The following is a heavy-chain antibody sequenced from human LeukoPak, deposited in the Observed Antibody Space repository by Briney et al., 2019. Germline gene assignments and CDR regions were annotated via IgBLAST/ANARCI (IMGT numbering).Heavy chain of an antibody. D-gene: IGHD6-19*01. CDR1: GYTFTGYY. J-gene: IGHJ5*02. CDR2: INPNSGGT. Sequence: ASVKVSCKASGYTFTGYYMHWVRQAPGQGLEWMGWINPNSGGTNYAQKFQGWVTMTRDTSISTAYMELSRLRSDDTAVYYCARDRNGGSGWLNWFDPWGQGTLVTVSS. CDR3: ARDRNGGSGWLNWFDP. V-gene: IGHV1-2*04.